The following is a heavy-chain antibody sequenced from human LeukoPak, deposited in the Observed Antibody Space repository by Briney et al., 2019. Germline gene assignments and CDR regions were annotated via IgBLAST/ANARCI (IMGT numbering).Heavy chain of an antibody. CDR1: GITFGTYA. D-gene: IGHD4-17*01. Sequence: SGGSLRLSCAASGITFGTYAMSWVRQAPGRGLEWDSAISNNGGNTWYADSVRGRFTISRDNSKNTVYLQMNSLRAEDTAVYYCAKEAEMLATVTPSIDYWGQGTLVTVSS. CDR2: ISNNGGNT. V-gene: IGHV3-23*01. J-gene: IGHJ4*02. CDR3: AKEAEMLATVTPSIDY.